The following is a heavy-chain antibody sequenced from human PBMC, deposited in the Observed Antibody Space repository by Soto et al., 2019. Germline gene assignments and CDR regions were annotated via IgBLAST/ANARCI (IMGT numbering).Heavy chain of an antibody. CDR1: GYSVTSSDYY. J-gene: IGHJ6*02. D-gene: IGHD2-15*01. CDR2: MFYSGLT. V-gene: IGHV4-39*01. Sequence: SETLSLTCIVSGYSVTSSDYYWAWIRQPPGKGLEWIGSMFYSGLTYYNPSLKSRVTLSVDTSKNQFSVRLNSVTAADTAVYYCAPLSVSLSGPYGIHVWGQGTTVTVS. CDR3: APLSVSLSGPYGIHV.